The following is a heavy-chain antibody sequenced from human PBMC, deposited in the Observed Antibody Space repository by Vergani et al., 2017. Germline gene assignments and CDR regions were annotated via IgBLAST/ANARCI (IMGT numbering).Heavy chain of an antibody. V-gene: IGHV5-51*01. CDR1: GYSFTSYW. CDR2: IDPGDSDT. J-gene: IGHJ4*02. Sequence: EVQLVQSGAEVKKPGESLKISCKGSGYSFTSYWIGWVRQMPGKGLEWMGIIDPGDSDTRYSPSFQGQVTISADKSISTAYLQWSSLKASDTAMYYCARTYYDFWSGYPSHFDYWGQGTLVTVSS. CDR3: ARTYYDFWSGYPSHFDY. D-gene: IGHD3-3*01.